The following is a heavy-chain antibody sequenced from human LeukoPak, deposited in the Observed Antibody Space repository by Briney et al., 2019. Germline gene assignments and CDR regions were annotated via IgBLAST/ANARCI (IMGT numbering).Heavy chain of an antibody. CDR1: GYGFTSYW. Sequence: GESLKISCKGSGYGFTSYWIGWVRQMPGKGLEWMGIIYPGDSDTRYSPSFQGQVTISADKSISTAYLQWSSLKASDTAMYYCARHFYYDSSSHPPFDYWGQGTLVTVSS. CDR2: IYPGDSDT. V-gene: IGHV5-51*01. D-gene: IGHD3-22*01. J-gene: IGHJ4*02. CDR3: ARHFYYDSSSHPPFDY.